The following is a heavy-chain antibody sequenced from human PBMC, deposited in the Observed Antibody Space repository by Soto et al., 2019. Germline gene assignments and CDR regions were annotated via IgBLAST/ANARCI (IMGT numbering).Heavy chain of an antibody. Sequence: QVQLVESGGGVVQPGRSLRLSCAASGFSFTTYGMHWVRQAPGEGLEWVAVIWYDGSNKYYADSVKGRFTISRDTSKNTLYLKMNSLRAEDTAVYYCAKGRGGGAVVPDYWGQGTLVTVSS. CDR3: AKGRGGGAVVPDY. D-gene: IGHD2-21*01. CDR2: IWYDGSNK. J-gene: IGHJ4*02. CDR1: GFSFTTYG. V-gene: IGHV3-33*06.